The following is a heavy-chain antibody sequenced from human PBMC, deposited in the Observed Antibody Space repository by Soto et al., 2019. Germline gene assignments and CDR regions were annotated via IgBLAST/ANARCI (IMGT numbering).Heavy chain of an antibody. V-gene: IGHV4-59*01. J-gene: IGHJ4*02. D-gene: IGHD5-12*01. Sequence: PXGTLSLTCTVSGASISSYYWSWIRQSPERGLEWIAYVYHTGATNYNPSLKSRVTISLDTSKGQFSLNLTSLTTADTAVYFCARGGNRYSNVASGVGGFDYWGQGSLVTVPS. CDR3: ARGGNRYSNVASGVGGFDY. CDR1: GASISSYY. CDR2: VYHTGAT.